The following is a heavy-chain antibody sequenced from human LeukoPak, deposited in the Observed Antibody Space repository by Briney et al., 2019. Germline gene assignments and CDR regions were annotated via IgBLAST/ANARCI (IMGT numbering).Heavy chain of an antibody. D-gene: IGHD5-18*01. J-gene: IGHJ6*03. CDR3: AKQPLYSYGKADYYYYYYMDV. CDR1: GFTFSAYG. Sequence: GGSLRLSCAASGFTFSAYGMHWVRQAPGKGLEWVAFIRYDGSKKYYADSVKGRFTISRDNSKNTLYLQMNSLRAEDTAVYYCAKQPLYSYGKADYYYYYYMDVWGKGTTVTVSS. CDR2: IRYDGSKK. V-gene: IGHV3-30*02.